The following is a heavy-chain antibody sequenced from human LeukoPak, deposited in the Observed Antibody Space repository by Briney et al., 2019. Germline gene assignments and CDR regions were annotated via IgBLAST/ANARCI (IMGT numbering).Heavy chain of an antibody. D-gene: IGHD3-22*01. Sequence: SETLSLTCTVSGYSISSGYYWGWIRQPPGQGLEWIGSISHRGSTYYNPSLKSRVTISVDTSKNQFSLQLNFVTPEDTAVYYCARGNYYDSSGYYYGYYYMDVWGKGTTVTISS. V-gene: IGHV4-38-2*02. J-gene: IGHJ6*03. CDR1: GYSISSGYY. CDR3: ARGNYYDSSGYYYGYYYMDV. CDR2: ISHRGST.